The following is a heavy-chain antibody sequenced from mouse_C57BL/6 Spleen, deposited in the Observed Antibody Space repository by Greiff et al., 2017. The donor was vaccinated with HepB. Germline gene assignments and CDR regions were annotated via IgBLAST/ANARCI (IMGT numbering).Heavy chain of an antibody. Sequence: EVQLVESGGGLVQPKGSLKLSCAASGFSFNTYAMNWVRQAPGKGLEWVARIRSKSNNYATYYADSVKDRFTISRDDSESMLYLQMNNLKTEDTAMYYCVRETTVVDWYFDVWGTGTTVTVSS. CDR2: IRSKSNNYAT. CDR3: VRETTVVDWYFDV. V-gene: IGHV10-1*01. J-gene: IGHJ1*03. D-gene: IGHD1-1*01. CDR1: GFSFNTYA.